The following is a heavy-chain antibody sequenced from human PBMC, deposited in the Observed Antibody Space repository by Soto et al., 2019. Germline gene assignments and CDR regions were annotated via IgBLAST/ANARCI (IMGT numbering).Heavy chain of an antibody. CDR3: AREYNTASFDY. CDR1: GFIFSSYG. CDR2: IWYDGSSK. V-gene: IGHV3-33*01. D-gene: IGHD1-20*01. Sequence: QVQLVESGGGVVQPGRSLRVSCAASGFIFSSYGMVWVRQAPGKGLEWVAVIWYDGSSKYYADSAKGRFTISRDNSKNTLYLQMNSLRVEDTAVYYCAREYNTASFDYWGQGILVTVSS. J-gene: IGHJ4*02.